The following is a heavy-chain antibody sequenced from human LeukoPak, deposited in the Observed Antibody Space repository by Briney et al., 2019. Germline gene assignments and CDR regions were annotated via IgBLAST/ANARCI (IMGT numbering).Heavy chain of an antibody. CDR1: GYTFTDYY. Sequence: ASVKVSCKASGYTFTDYYMHWVRQAPGLGHEWMGWINPKSGDTRYAQKFQGRVTMTRDSSITTAYMDLSSLRSDDTAVYYCAREWDYYAFWGQGTLVTVSS. V-gene: IGHV1-2*02. J-gene: IGHJ4*02. CDR3: AREWDYYAF. CDR2: INPKSGDT.